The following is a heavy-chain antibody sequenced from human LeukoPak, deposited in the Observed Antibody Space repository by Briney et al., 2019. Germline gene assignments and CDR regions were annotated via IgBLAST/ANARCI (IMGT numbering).Heavy chain of an antibody. D-gene: IGHD6-13*01. CDR2: INHSRST. Sequence: PSETLSLTCAVYGGSFSGYYWSWIRQPPGKGLEWIGEINHSRSTNYNPSLKSRVTISVDTSENQFSLKLSSVTAADTAVYYCATTIAAADDAFDIWGQGTMVTVSS. CDR3: ATTIAAADDAFDI. V-gene: IGHV4-34*01. J-gene: IGHJ3*02. CDR1: GGSFSGYY.